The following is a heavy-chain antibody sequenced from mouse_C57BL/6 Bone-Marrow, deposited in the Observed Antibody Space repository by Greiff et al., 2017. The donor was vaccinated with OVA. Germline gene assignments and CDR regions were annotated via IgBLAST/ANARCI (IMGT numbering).Heavy chain of an antibody. Sequence: EVKLMESEGGLVQPGSSMKLSCTASGFTFSDYYMAWVRQVPEKGLEWVANINYDGSSTYYLDSLKSRFIISRDNAKNILYLQMSSLKSEDTATYYCARGVYYFDYWGQGTTLTVSS. CDR2: INYDGSST. V-gene: IGHV5-16*01. CDR3: ARGVYYFDY. CDR1: GFTFSDYY. J-gene: IGHJ2*01.